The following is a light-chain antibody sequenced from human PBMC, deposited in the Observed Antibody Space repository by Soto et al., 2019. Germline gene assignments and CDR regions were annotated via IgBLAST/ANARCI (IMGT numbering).Light chain of an antibody. CDR2: GAS. CDR1: QTVGGRY. J-gene: IGKJ4*01. V-gene: IGKV3-20*01. CDR3: QQYGSSPS. Sequence: ENVLTQSPGTLSLSPGERVTLSCSASQTVGGRYLAWYQQKPGQAPRLLIYGASSRATGIPDRFSGSGSGTEFTLTIGRLEPEDFAVYYCQQYGSSPSFGGGTKVEIK.